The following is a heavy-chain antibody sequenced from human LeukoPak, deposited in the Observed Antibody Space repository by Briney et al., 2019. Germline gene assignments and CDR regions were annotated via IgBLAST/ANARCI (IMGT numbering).Heavy chain of an antibody. CDR1: GGSFSGYY. CDR2: INHSGST. V-gene: IGHV4-34*01. D-gene: IGHD6-13*01. J-gene: IGHJ5*02. Sequence: SETLSLTCAVYGGSFSGYYCSWIRQPPGKGLEWIGEINHSGSTNYNPSLKSRVTISVDTSKNQFSLKLSSVTAADTAVYYCARFSSNPSRIRLKNWFDPWGQGTLVTVSS. CDR3: ARFSSNPSRIRLKNWFDP.